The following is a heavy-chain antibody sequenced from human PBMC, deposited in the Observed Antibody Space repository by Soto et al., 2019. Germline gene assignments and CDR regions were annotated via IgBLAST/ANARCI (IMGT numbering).Heavy chain of an antibody. J-gene: IGHJ4*02. CDR3: AREEGQSGYDL. V-gene: IGHV3-21*01. Sequence: GGSLRLSCAASGFTFSTYSMNWVRQAPGKGLEWVSFISSSSSYLYYADSVKGRFTISRDNATNSLYLQMNSLRAEDTAVYYCAREEGQSGYDLWGQGTLVTVSS. CDR2: ISSSSSYL. CDR1: GFTFSTYS. D-gene: IGHD5-12*01.